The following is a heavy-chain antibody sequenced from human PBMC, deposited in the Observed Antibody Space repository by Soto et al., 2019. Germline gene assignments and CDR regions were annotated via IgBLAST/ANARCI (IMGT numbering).Heavy chain of an antibody. J-gene: IGHJ5*02. D-gene: IGHD3-16*01. CDR3: GRAHLGTDRYTMGPSDP. V-gene: IGHV6-1*01. CDR2: TYYRSRWYT. Sequence: SQTLSLTCAISGDSVSSNSATWNWIRQSPSRGLEWLGRTYYRSRWYTDYAISVKGRITINPDTSKNQFSLQLNSVTPEDTAVYYCGRAHLGTDRYTMGPSDPPGQATLVPVS. CDR1: GDSVSSNSAT.